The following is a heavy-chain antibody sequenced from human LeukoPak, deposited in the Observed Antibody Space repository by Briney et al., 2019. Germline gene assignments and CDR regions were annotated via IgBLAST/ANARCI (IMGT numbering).Heavy chain of an antibody. CDR1: GLNFRSSW. Sequence: GGSLRLSCAASGLNFRSSWMSWIRQAPGKGLERVATINQDGSEKYYVDSVKGRFTISRDNAKNSLYLQMNSLRVEDTAVYYCARAFYSYFDYWGQGTLVVVST. CDR2: INQDGSEK. J-gene: IGHJ4*02. D-gene: IGHD2/OR15-2a*01. V-gene: IGHV3-7*03. CDR3: ARAFYSYFDY.